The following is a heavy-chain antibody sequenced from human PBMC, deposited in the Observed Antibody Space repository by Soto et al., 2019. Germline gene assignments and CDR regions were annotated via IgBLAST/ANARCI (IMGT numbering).Heavy chain of an antibody. Sequence: PGESLKISCKGSGYSFTSYWIGWVRQMPGKGLEWVWSIYPGDSDTRYSPSFQGQVTISADKSISTAYLQWSSLKASDTAMYYCARLPLAAGPYYYYGMDVWGQGTTVTVAS. V-gene: IGHV5-51*01. CDR2: IYPGDSDT. CDR1: GYSFTSYW. J-gene: IGHJ6*02. CDR3: ARLPLAAGPYYYYGMDV. D-gene: IGHD6-6*01.